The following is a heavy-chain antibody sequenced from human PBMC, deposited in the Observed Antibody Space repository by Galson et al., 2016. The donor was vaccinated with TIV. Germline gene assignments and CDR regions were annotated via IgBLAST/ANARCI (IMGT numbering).Heavy chain of an antibody. V-gene: IGHV3-23*01. CDR3: ANWGGLAS. Sequence: SLRLSCAASGFTFSEYILNWVRQPPGKGLEWVSSITANGDHAFYTDSVKGRFTTFRDNSNNMLYLQMNSLRAEDTAVYYCANWGGLASWGQGTLVTVSS. D-gene: IGHD3-16*01. CDR2: ITANGDHA. J-gene: IGHJ4*02. CDR1: GFTFSEYI.